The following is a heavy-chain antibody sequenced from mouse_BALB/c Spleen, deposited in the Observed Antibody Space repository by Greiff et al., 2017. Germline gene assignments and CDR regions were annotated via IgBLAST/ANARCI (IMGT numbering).Heavy chain of an antibody. CDR3: ARGGGITNWALAY. CDR2: FHPYNDDT. D-gene: IGHD4-1*01. CDR1: GYTFTTYP. J-gene: IGHJ3*01. V-gene: IGHV1-47*01. Sequence: VQLQESGAELVKPGASVKMSCKAFGYTFTTYPIEWMKQNHGKSLEWIGNFHPYNDDTKYNEKFKGKAKLTVEKSSSTVYLELSRLTSDDSAVYYCARGGGITNWALAYWGQGTLVTVSA.